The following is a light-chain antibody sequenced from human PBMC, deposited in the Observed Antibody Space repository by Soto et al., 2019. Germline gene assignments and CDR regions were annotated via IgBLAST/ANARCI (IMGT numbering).Light chain of an antibody. J-gene: IGKJ4*01. CDR1: QSVSTF. CDR3: QPYIHWPTLT. V-gene: IGKV3-15*01. CDR2: GAP. Sequence: EIVLTQSPATLSLSPGERAILSCRARQSVSTFLAWFQQKPGQGPRLPIFGAPTRATDIPARFSVSGSGTEFTLTISSLQSEDFSVYACQPYIHWPTLTFGGGTKV.